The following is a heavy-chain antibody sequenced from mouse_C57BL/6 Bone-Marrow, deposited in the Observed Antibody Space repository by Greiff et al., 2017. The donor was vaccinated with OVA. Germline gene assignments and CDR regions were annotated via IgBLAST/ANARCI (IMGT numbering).Heavy chain of an antibody. D-gene: IGHD2-2*01. CDR3: ARGRMVTGGYYFDY. CDR2: IHPNSGST. Sequence: QVQLQQPGAELVKPGASVKLSCKASGYTFTSYWMHWVKQRPGQGLEWIGMIHPNSGSTNYNEKFKSKATLTVDKSSSTAYMQLSSLTSEDSAVYYCARGRMVTGGYYFDYWGQGTTLTVSS. V-gene: IGHV1-64*01. CDR1: GYTFTSYW. J-gene: IGHJ2*01.